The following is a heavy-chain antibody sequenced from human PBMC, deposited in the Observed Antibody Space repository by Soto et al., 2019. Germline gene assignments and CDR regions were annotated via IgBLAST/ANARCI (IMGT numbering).Heavy chain of an antibody. Sequence: SSTXSLTCSVYVFSFIVYYCIWIRQPPGKGLEWIGEINHSGSTNYNPYLKSRVTISVDTSKNKFSLKMSSVTAEETAVYYCEKGGSRGHKWGQGTLV. CDR3: EKGGSRGHK. CDR1: VFSFIVYY. J-gene: IGHJ4*02. V-gene: IGHV4-34*01. D-gene: IGHD3-10*01. CDR2: INHSGST.